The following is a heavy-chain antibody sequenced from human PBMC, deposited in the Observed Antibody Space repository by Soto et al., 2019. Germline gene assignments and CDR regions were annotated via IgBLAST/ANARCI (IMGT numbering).Heavy chain of an antibody. Sequence: EVQLLESGGGLVQPGESLRLFCAASGFTFNIYAMSWVRQAPGKGLEWVLGISDSGGRTNYADSVKGRFTISRDNSKNTLYLQMNRLRAEDTAIYYCAKDAPRWDWGQGTLVTVSS. CDR1: GFTFNIYA. CDR2: ISDSGGRT. J-gene: IGHJ4*02. CDR3: AKDAPRWD. V-gene: IGHV3-23*01.